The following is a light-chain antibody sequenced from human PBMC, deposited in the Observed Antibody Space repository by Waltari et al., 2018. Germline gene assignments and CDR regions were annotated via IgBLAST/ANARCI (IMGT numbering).Light chain of an antibody. CDR2: KAS. V-gene: IGKV1-5*03. CDR1: QSTSSW. Sequence: DIQMTQSPSTLSASVGDRVTITCRASQSTSSWLAWYQQKPGKVPKVLIYKASSLESGVPSRFSGSGSGTEFTLTISSLQPDDFATYYCQQDNSYPLTFGGGTKVEIK. CDR3: QQDNSYPLT. J-gene: IGKJ4*01.